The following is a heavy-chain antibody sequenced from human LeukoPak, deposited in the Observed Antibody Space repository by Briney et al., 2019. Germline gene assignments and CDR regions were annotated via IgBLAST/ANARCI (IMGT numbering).Heavy chain of an antibody. CDR2: ISSSSSYI. J-gene: IGHJ4*02. CDR3: ARDPNRSVSLGVVGPAVDY. CDR1: GFTFSSYS. V-gene: IGHV3-21*01. Sequence: PAGSLRLSCAASGFTFSSYSMNWVRQAPGKGLEWVSSISSSSSYIYYTDSVKGRFTISRDNAKNSLYLQMNSLRAEDTAVYYCARDPNRSVSLGVVGPAVDYWGQGTLVTVSS. D-gene: IGHD2-2*01.